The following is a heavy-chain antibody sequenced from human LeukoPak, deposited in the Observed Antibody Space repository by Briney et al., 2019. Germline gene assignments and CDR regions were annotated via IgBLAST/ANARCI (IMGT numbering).Heavy chain of an antibody. CDR3: ARXXTIFGVVTKYYYYMDV. D-gene: IGHD3-3*01. V-gene: IGHV4-34*01. CDR1: GGSFSGYY. CDR2: INHSGST. Sequence: PSETLSLTCAVYGGSFSGYYWSWIRQPPGKGLEWIGEINHSGSTNYNPSLKSRVTISVDTSKNQFSLKLSSVTAADTAVYYCARXXTIFGVVTKYYYYMDVWGKGTTVTVSS. J-gene: IGHJ6*03.